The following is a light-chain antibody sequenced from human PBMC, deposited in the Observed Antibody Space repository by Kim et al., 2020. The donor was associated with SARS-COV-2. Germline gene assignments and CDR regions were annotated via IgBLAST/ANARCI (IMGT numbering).Light chain of an antibody. Sequence: DIQMTQSPSTLSASVGDRVTITCRASQNVNTWLAWYQQKLGKAPDLLIYKASRLESGVPSRFSGSGSGTEFTLTISSLQPDDIATYYCQQYDTYPYTFGQGTKLEI. J-gene: IGKJ2*01. CDR2: KAS. CDR1: QNVNTW. V-gene: IGKV1-5*03. CDR3: QQYDTYPYT.